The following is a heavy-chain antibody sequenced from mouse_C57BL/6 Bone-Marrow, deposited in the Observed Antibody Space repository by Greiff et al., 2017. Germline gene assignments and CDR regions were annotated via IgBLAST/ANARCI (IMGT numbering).Heavy chain of an antibody. Sequence: VQLQQSGPELVKPGASVKLSCKASGYTFTDYNMHWVKQSPGKSLEWIGYINPNNGGTSYNQKFKGKATLSINKSSSTAYMQRRMLTSEDSADYYWERNYGGAMDYWGQGTSVTVSS. CDR1: GYTFTDYN. J-gene: IGHJ4*01. CDR3: ERNYGGAMDY. CDR2: INPNNGGT. V-gene: IGHV1-22*01. D-gene: IGHD1-1*01.